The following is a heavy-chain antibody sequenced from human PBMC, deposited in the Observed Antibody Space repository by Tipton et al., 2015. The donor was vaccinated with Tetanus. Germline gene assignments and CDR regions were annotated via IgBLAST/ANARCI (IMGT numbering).Heavy chain of an antibody. D-gene: IGHD2/OR15-2a*01. Sequence: TLSLTCAVSGGSSSSFYWSWIRQPPGKGLEWIGEINHRGGITYNPSLRGRVTISVDTSKNHFSLNMSSVTAADSAVYFCARVSRRNFYFDYWGPGAQVTVSS. CDR3: ARVSRRNFYFDY. J-gene: IGHJ4*02. CDR2: INHRGGI. V-gene: IGHV4-34*01. CDR1: GGSSSSFY.